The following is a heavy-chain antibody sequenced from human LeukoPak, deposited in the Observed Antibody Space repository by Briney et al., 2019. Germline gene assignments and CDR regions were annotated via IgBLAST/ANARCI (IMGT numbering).Heavy chain of an antibody. J-gene: IGHJ6*02. CDR3: ARGLESSSWQYYYYGMDV. CDR1: GFTFSSYD. Sequence: GGSLSLSCAASGFTFSSYDMHWVRQPTGKGLEWASAISTAGDTYYPGSVKGRFTISRENAKNSLYPQMNSLSAGDTAVYYCARGLESSSWQYYYYGMDVWGQGTTVTVSS. V-gene: IGHV3-13*01. D-gene: IGHD6-13*01. CDR2: ISTAGDT.